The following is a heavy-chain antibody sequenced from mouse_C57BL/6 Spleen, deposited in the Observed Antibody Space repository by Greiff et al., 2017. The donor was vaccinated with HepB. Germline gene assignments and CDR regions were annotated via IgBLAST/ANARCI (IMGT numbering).Heavy chain of an antibody. J-gene: IGHJ3*01. D-gene: IGHD2-4*01. CDR2: ILPGSGST. V-gene: IGHV1-9*01. Sequence: VHLVESGAELMKPGASVKLSCKATGYTFTGYWIEWVKQRPGHGLEWIGEILPGSGSTNYNEKFKGKATFTADTSSNTAYMQLSSLTTEDSAIYYCARSGGYDYDRAWFAYWGQGTLVTVSA. CDR3: ARSGGYDYDRAWFAY. CDR1: GYTFTGYW.